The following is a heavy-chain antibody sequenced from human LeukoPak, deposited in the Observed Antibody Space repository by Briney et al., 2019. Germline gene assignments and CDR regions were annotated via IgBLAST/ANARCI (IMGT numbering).Heavy chain of an antibody. D-gene: IGHD6-13*01. CDR1: GYTLTGYY. CDR2: INPNSGGT. CDR3: ARDLAAAGTGEDY. J-gene: IGHJ4*02. Sequence: ASVKVSCKASGYTLTGYYMHWVRQAPGQGLEWMGWINPNSGGTNYAQKFQGRVTMTTDTSTSTAYMELRSLRSDDTAVYYCARDLAAAGTGEDYWGQGTLVTVSS. V-gene: IGHV1-2*02.